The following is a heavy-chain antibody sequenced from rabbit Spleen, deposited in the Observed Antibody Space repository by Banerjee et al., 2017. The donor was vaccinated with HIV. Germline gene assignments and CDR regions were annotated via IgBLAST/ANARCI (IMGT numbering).Heavy chain of an antibody. D-gene: IGHD2-1*01. CDR1: GVSFSGDSFSGDSY. Sequence: QSLEESGGDLVKPGASLTLTCIASGVSFSGDSFSGDSYMCWVRQAPGKGLEWIACIYGGDGYSTAYASWAKGRFTVSKTSSTTVTLQMTGLTAADTATYFCARGSATMTLVITGYYLSLWGPGTLVTVS. V-gene: IGHV1S40*01. CDR2: IYGGDGYST. CDR3: ARGSATMTLVITGYYLSL. J-gene: IGHJ4*01.